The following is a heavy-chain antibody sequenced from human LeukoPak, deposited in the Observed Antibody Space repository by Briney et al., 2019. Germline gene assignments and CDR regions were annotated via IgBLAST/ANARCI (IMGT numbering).Heavy chain of an antibody. J-gene: IGHJ4*02. Sequence: GASVKVSCKASGGTFSSYAISWVRQAPGQGLEWMGRIIPIFGTANYAQKFQGRVTITADESTSTAYMELSSLRSEDTAVYYCASLEYYDFWSGYSNYWGQGTLVTVSS. CDR1: GGTFSSYA. D-gene: IGHD3-3*01. CDR3: ASLEYYDFWSGYSNY. V-gene: IGHV1-69*13. CDR2: IIPIFGTA.